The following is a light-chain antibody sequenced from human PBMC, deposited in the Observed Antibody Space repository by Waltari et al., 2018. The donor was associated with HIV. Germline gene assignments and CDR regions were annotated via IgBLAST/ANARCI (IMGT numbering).Light chain of an antibody. Sequence: QSALTQPASVSGSPGQSLTISCTGTSSDIGGHYSVSWYQQLPGKAPQLMFYAVTYRPSGVSNRFSGSTSGNTASLTISVLQGEDEADYYCLSYTITNTLVFGGGTKLTVL. J-gene: IGLJ3*02. CDR1: SSDIGGHYS. V-gene: IGLV2-14*01. CDR3: LSYTITNTLV. CDR2: AVT.